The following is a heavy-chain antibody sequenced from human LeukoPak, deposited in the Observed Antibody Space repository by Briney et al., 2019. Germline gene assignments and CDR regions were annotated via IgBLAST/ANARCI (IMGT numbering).Heavy chain of an antibody. CDR3: ARGPTVVYDILTGYYYFDY. Sequence: GASVKVSCKASGYTFTSYYMHWVRQAPGQGLEWMGWINPNSGGTNYAQKFQGRVTMTRDTSISTAYMELSRLRSDDTAVYYCARGPTVVYDILTGYYYFDYWGQGTLVTVSS. CDR2: INPNSGGT. CDR1: GYTFTSYY. D-gene: IGHD3-9*01. J-gene: IGHJ4*02. V-gene: IGHV1-2*02.